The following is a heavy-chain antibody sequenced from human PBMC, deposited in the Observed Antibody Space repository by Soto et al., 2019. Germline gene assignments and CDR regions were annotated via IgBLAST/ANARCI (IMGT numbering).Heavy chain of an antibody. D-gene: IGHD1-26*01. CDR3: AKEELRSSSYYYGMDV. CDR1: GFTFSSYG. J-gene: IGHJ6*02. Sequence: GGSLRLSCAASGFTFSSYGMHWVRQAPGKGLEWVAVISYDGSNKYYADSVKGRFTISRDNSKNTLYLQMNSLRAEDTAVYYCAKEELRSSSYYYGMDVWGQGTTVTVSS. CDR2: ISYDGSNK. V-gene: IGHV3-30*18.